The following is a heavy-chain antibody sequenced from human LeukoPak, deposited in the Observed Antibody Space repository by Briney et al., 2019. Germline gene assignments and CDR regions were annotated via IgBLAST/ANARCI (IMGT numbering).Heavy chain of an antibody. CDR3: AREGFEENSSSYLFDY. J-gene: IGHJ4*02. D-gene: IGHD6-13*01. V-gene: IGHV1-3*03. CDR1: GGTFSSYA. Sequence: ASVKVSCKASGGTFSSYAISWVRQASGQGLEWMGWINAGNGNTKYSQEFQGRVTITRDTSASTAYMELSSLRSEDMAVYYCAREGFEENSSSYLFDYWGQGTLVTVSS. CDR2: INAGNGNT.